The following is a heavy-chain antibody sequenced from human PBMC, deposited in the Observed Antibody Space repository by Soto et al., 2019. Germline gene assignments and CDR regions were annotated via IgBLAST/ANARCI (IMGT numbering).Heavy chain of an antibody. CDR3: ARAYYDTSAYYPHFEY. D-gene: IGHD3-22*01. CDR1: GGSFSHYY. V-gene: IGHV4-59*01. Sequence: SETLSLTCTVSGGSFSHYYWGWIRQPPGKGLQWIAYIYYTGSTNFNPSLNSRISMSVDTSKNQFSLRLTSVTAADTAVYYCARAYYDTSAYYPHFEYWSQGTLVTVSS. J-gene: IGHJ4*02. CDR2: IYYTGST.